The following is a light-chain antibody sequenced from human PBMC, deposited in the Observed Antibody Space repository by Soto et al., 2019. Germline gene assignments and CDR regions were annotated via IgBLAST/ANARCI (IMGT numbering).Light chain of an antibody. V-gene: IGKV3-11*01. CDR3: QQRSNWPS. CDR1: QSVSSY. Sequence: VLRQSPATLSLSPGERATLSCRASQSVSSYLAWYQQKPGQAPRLLIYDTSNRATGVPARFSGSGSGTDFTLTISSLEPEDFAVYYSQQRSNWPSFGPGTKVDN. J-gene: IGKJ3*01. CDR2: DTS.